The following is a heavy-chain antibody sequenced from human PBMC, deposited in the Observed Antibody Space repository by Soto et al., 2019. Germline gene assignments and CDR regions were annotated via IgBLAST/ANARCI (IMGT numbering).Heavy chain of an antibody. CDR1: GGSFSGYY. CDR3: AGGPVGVITDY. Sequence: SETLSLTCAVYGGSFSGYYWSWIRQPPGKGLEWIGEINHSGSTNYNPSLKSRVTISVDTSKNQFSLKLSSVTAADTAVYYCAGGPVGVITDYWGQGTMVTV. J-gene: IGHJ4*02. V-gene: IGHV4-34*01. D-gene: IGHD3-22*01. CDR2: INHSGST.